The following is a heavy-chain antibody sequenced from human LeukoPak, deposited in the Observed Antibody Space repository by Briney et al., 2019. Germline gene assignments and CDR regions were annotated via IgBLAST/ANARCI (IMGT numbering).Heavy chain of an antibody. CDR1: GGSISSSSYY. CDR2: IYYSGST. D-gene: IGHD3-10*01. CDR3: ARQGLWFGLAHYPYYYYGMDV. V-gene: IGHV4-39*01. Sequence: PSETLSLTCTVSGGSISSSSYYWGWIRQPPGKGLEWIGSIYYSGSTYYNPSLKSRVTISVDTSKNQFSLKLSSATAADTAVYYCARQGLWFGLAHYPYYYYGMDVWGQGTTVTVSS. J-gene: IGHJ6*02.